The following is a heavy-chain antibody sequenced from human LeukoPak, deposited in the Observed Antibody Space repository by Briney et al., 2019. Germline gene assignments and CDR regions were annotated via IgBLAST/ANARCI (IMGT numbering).Heavy chain of an antibody. CDR1: GGSISSSSYY. CDR3: ARDNVIVVPARHPASLTGYGMDV. D-gene: IGHD2-2*01. V-gene: IGHV4-39*07. CDR2: IYYSGST. J-gene: IGHJ6*02. Sequence: PSETLSLTCTVSGGSISSSSYYWGWIRQPPGKGLEWIGSIYYSGSTYYNPSLKSRVTISVDTSKNQFSLKLSSVTAADTAVYYCARDNVIVVPARHPASLTGYGMDVWGQGTTVTVSS.